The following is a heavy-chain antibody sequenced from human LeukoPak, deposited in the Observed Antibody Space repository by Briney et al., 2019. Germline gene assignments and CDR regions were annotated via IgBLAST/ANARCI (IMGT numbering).Heavy chain of an antibody. Sequence: GESLKISCRTSEYSFTSNWIGWVRQMPGKGLEWMGVILPDNSHTTYSPSLQGHVTISADRSISTAYLQWNSLTASDSAIYYCARQSRRTSGSTDLEYWGQGTLVTVSS. D-gene: IGHD3-10*01. CDR2: ILPDNSHT. CDR1: EYSFTSNW. V-gene: IGHV5-51*01. J-gene: IGHJ4*02. CDR3: ARQSRRTSGSTDLEY.